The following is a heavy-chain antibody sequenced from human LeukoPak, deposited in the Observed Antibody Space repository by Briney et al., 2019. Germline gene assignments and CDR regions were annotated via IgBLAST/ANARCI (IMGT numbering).Heavy chain of an antibody. V-gene: IGHV3-48*04. CDR1: GFTFSDYS. D-gene: IGHD5/OR15-5a*01. J-gene: IGHJ4*02. Sequence: GGSLRLSCAASGFTFSDYSMNWVRQAPGKGLEWVSYIGSSVNSIYYADSVKGRFTISRDNAKNSLYLQMNSLRAEDTAVYYCARVNPVSYWGQGTLVTVSS. CDR2: IGSSVNSI. CDR3: ARVNPVSY.